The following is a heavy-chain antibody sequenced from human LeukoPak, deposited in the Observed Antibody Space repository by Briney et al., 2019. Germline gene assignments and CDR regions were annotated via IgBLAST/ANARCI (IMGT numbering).Heavy chain of an antibody. J-gene: IGHJ4*02. CDR3: ASLIAAAGTKVDY. V-gene: IGHV5-51*01. Sequence: GESLKISCKGSGYSFTSYWIGWVRQMPGKGLEWMGIIYPGDSDTRYSPSFQGQVTISADKSISTAYLQWSSLKASDAAMYYCASLIAAAGTKVDYWGQGTLVTVSS. D-gene: IGHD6-13*01. CDR2: IYPGDSDT. CDR1: GYSFTSYW.